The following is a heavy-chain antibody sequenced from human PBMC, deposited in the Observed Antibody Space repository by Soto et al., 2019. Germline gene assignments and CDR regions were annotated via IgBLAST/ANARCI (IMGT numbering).Heavy chain of an antibody. V-gene: IGHV3-21*01. Sequence: GGSLRLSCVASGVDLTSSRMSWVRQAPGKGLEWVASISGSGKDTFYRHSVKGRFAISRDSAGTSLFLRMDSVKVEDTAVYHCARVHLVAGSAFYCAMDVWGPGTAVTVSS. J-gene: IGHJ6*02. CDR3: ARVHLVAGSAFYCAMDV. D-gene: IGHD6-6*01. CDR2: ISGSGKDT. CDR1: GVDLTSSR.